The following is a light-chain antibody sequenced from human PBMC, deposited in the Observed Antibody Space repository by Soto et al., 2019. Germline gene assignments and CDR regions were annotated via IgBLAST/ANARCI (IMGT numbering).Light chain of an antibody. CDR3: QQYSTYTPRT. J-gene: IGKJ1*01. CDR2: KAS. CDR1: QSISIW. Sequence: DIPMTQSPSTLSASVGDRVTITCRSSQSISIWLAWYQQKPGKAPKILIYKASSLESGVPSRFSGSGSGTEFTLTISSLQPDDFATYYCQQYSTYTPRTFGQGTKVEIK. V-gene: IGKV1-5*03.